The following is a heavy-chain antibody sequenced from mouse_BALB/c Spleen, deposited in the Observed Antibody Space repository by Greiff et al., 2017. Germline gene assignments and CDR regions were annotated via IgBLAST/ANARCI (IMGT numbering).Heavy chain of an antibody. D-gene: IGHD1-2*01. CDR2: INSNGGST. V-gene: IGHV5-6-3*01. CDR1: GFTFSSYG. Sequence: VHVKQSGGGLVQPGGSLKLSCAASGFTFSSYGMSWVRQTPDKRLELVATINSNGGSTYYPDSVKGRFTISRDNAKNTLYLQMSSLKSEDTAMYYCARDYYGYDYFDYWGQGTTLTVSS. J-gene: IGHJ2*01. CDR3: ARDYYGYDYFDY.